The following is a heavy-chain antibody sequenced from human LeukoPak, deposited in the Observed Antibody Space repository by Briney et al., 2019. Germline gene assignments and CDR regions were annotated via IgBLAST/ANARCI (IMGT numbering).Heavy chain of an antibody. CDR2: IYYSGST. V-gene: IGHV4-59*01. CDR1: GDSISSYY. CDR3: ARDAGSSSVWDV. J-gene: IGHJ6*02. D-gene: IGHD6-13*01. Sequence: SSETLSLTCTVSGDSISSYYWSWIRQPPGKGLEWIGYIYYSGSTNYNPSLKSRVTISVDTSKNQFSLKLSSVTAADTAVYSCARDAGSSSVWDVWGQGTTVTVSS.